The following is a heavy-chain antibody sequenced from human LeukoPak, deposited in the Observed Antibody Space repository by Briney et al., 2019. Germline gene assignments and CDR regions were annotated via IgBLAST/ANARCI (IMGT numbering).Heavy chain of an antibody. D-gene: IGHD1-1*01. J-gene: IGHJ4*02. CDR1: GFTFGDYS. CDR3: TRLVQYLDY. V-gene: IGHV3-49*04. CDR2: IRSKVYGETT. Sequence: SGGSLRLSCTAAGFTFGDYSMSWARQAPGQGLECLGFIRSKVYGETTEYSASVKVTFTVSRDDSNSVAYLQRKNRQTEDTAVYYCTRLVQYLDYWGQGTLVTVSS.